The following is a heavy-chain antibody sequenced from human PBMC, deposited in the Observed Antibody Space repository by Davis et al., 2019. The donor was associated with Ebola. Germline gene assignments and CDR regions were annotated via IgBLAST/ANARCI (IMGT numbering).Heavy chain of an antibody. D-gene: IGHD4-11*01. CDR1: GYTFTGYY. J-gene: IGHJ6*04. CDR2: INPYSGGT. Sequence: AASVKVSCKCSGYTFTGYYMHWVRQAPGQGLEWMGRINPYSGGTNYAQKFLGRVTMTRDTSISTVYMELSRLRSDDTAVYYCARDKGTTAYYYYGMDVWGKGTTVTVSS. V-gene: IGHV1-2*06. CDR3: ARDKGTTAYYYYGMDV.